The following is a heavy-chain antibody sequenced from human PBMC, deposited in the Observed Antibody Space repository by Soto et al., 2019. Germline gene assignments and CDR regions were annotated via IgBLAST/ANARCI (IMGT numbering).Heavy chain of an antibody. CDR3: ARVGDGYNFGAVY. Sequence: QVQLVQSGAEMKKPGSSVQVSCKASGGGNLRDYRTTWVRQAPGQGLEWMGGIIPKLGSANYAQNFQGRVTITADESTCTVNRGLRSLRSEDTAVSYCARVGDGYNFGAVYWCQVTPVTVSS. V-gene: IGHV1-69*01. D-gene: IGHD2-21*01. J-gene: IGHJ4*02. CDR1: GGGNLRDYR. CDR2: IIPKLGSA.